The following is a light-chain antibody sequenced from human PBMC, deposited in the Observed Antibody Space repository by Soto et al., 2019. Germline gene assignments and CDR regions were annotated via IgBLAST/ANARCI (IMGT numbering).Light chain of an antibody. Sequence: QSALTQPASVSGSPGQSITISCTGTSSDVGSYNYVSWHQQHPGQAPKLMIYEVTYRASGVPDRFSASKSGNTASLTISGLQAGDEAGYYCRSYRSSSTYFFGTGTKVTVL. CDR1: SSDVGSYNY. CDR2: EVT. V-gene: IGLV2-14*01. J-gene: IGLJ1*01. CDR3: RSYRSSSTYF.